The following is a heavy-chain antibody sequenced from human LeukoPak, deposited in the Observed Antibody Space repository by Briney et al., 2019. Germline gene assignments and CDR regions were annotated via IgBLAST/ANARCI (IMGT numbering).Heavy chain of an antibody. Sequence: PSETLSLTCAVYGGSFSGYYWSWIRQPPGKGLEWIGSIYHSGSTYYNPSLKSRVTISVDTSKNQFSLKLSSVTAADTAVYYCARRRGYSYGYLDWYFDLWGRGTLVTVSS. V-gene: IGHV4-34*01. D-gene: IGHD5-18*01. J-gene: IGHJ2*01. CDR3: ARRRGYSYGYLDWYFDL. CDR1: GGSFSGYY. CDR2: IYHSGST.